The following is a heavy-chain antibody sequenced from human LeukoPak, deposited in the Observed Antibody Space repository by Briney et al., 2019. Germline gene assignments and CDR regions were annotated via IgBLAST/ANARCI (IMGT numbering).Heavy chain of an antibody. J-gene: IGHJ4*02. CDR2: IKQDGSEK. CDR1: GFTFSNHW. V-gene: IGHV3-7*01. CDR3: ARDRLIAAAGMDY. Sequence: GGSLRLSCAASGFTFSNHWMSWVRQAPGKGLEWVANIKQDGSEKYYVDSVKGRFTISRDSGKNSLFLQMNSLRAEDTAVYYCARDRLIAAAGMDYWGQGTLVTVSS. D-gene: IGHD6-13*01.